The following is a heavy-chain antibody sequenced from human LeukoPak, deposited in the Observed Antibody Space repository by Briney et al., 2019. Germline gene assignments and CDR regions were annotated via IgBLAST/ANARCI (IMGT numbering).Heavy chain of an antibody. CDR2: IFPSGGEI. D-gene: IGHD6-19*01. V-gene: IGHV3-23*01. CDR1: GFTFSSYA. Sequence: GGSLRLSCAASGFTFSSYAMSWVRQAPGKGLEWVSSIFPSGGEIHYADSVRGRFTISRDNSKSTLSLQMNSLRVEDTAVYYCARGIVLAGNVDYWGQGTLVTVSS. CDR3: ARGIVLAGNVDY. J-gene: IGHJ4*02.